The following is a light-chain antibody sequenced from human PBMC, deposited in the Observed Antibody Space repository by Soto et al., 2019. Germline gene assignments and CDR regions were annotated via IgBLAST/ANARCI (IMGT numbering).Light chain of an antibody. CDR3: QQYGSSPRT. J-gene: IGKJ1*01. V-gene: IGKV3-20*01. CDR2: GAS. CDR1: QSITNNY. Sequence: EIVLTKSPGTLSLSPWERATLSCRASQSITNNYLAWYQQKPGQAPRLLIYGASSRATGIPDRFSGSGSGTDFALTISRLEPEDFAGYYCQQYGSSPRTFGQGTKVDIK.